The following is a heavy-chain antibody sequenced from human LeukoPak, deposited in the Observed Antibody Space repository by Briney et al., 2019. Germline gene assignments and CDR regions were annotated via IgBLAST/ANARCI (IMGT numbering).Heavy chain of an antibody. CDR3: ARAGNDYNNYRTPY. CDR2: IRSKLYGETT. Sequence: GGSLRLSCTVSGSTFGDNDMSWVRQAPGKGLEWVGIIRSKLYGETTEYAASVKGRFTISRDDDKSIAFLQLNSLKTEDTAVYYCARAGNDYNNYRTPYWGQGTLVTVAS. D-gene: IGHD4-11*01. J-gene: IGHJ4*02. CDR1: GSTFGDND. V-gene: IGHV3-49*04.